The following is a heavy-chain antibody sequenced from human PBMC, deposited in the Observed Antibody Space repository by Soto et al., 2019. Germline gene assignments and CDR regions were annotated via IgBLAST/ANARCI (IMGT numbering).Heavy chain of an antibody. V-gene: IGHV3-23*01. J-gene: IGHJ4*02. Sequence: PGGSLRLSCAASGFTFSSYAMSWFRQAPGKGLEWVSSISVSGGSTYYADSVKGRFTISRDNSKSTLFPHMNSLRAEATAVYYCAKAAGSDYYPVDYWGQGALVTVSS. D-gene: IGHD3-22*01. CDR1: GFTFSSYA. CDR2: ISVSGGST. CDR3: AKAAGSDYYPVDY.